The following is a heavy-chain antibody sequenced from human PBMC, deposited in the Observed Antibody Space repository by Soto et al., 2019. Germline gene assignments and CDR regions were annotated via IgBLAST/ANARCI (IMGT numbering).Heavy chain of an antibody. V-gene: IGHV4-39*01. D-gene: IGHD6-13*01. CDR1: GGSISSSSYY. J-gene: IGHJ5*02. CDR2: IYYSGST. Sequence: SETLSLTCTVSGGSISSSSYYWGWIRQPPGKGLEWIGTIYYSGSTYYNPSLKSRVTISVDTSKNQFSLKLSSVTAADTAVYYCARHQSHSSSYVDPWGQGTLVTVSS. CDR3: ARHQSHSSSYVDP.